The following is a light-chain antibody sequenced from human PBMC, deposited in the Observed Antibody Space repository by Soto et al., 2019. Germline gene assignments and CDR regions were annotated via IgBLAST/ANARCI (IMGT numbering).Light chain of an antibody. CDR1: QSISSW. CDR2: DAS. J-gene: IGKJ1*01. V-gene: IGKV1-5*01. Sequence: DIRMTQSPSTLSASVGDRVPITCRASQSISSWLAWYQQKPGKAPKLLIYDASSLESGVPSRFSGSGSGTEFTLTISSLQPDDFATYYCQQYNSYWTFGQGTKVDNK. CDR3: QQYNSYWT.